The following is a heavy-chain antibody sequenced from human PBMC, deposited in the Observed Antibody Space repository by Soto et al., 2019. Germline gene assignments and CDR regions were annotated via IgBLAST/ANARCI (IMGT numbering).Heavy chain of an antibody. CDR1: GGTFSSYA. Sequence: GASVKVSCKASGGTFSSYAISWVRQAPGQGLEWMGGIIPIFGTANYAQKFQGRVTITADESTSTAYMELSSLRSEDTAVYYCARDLSPFHPQLGRPALGYWGQGTLVTVSS. V-gene: IGHV1-69*13. D-gene: IGHD7-27*01. CDR3: ARDLSPFHPQLGRPALGY. CDR2: IIPIFGTA. J-gene: IGHJ4*02.